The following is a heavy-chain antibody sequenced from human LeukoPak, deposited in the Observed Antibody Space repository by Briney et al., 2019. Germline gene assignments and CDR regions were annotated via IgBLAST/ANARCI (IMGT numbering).Heavy chain of an antibody. V-gene: IGHV3-30*02. J-gene: IGHJ4*02. Sequence: GGSPRLSCAASGFTFSSYGMHWVRQAPGKGLEWVAFIRYDGSNKYYVESVKGRFSISRDNSKNTLYLEMNSLRAEDTAMYYCAKGKGKLGAFQSDFDYWGQGTLVTVSS. CDR3: AKGKGKLGAFQSDFDY. D-gene: IGHD1-26*01. CDR1: GFTFSSYG. CDR2: IRYDGSNK.